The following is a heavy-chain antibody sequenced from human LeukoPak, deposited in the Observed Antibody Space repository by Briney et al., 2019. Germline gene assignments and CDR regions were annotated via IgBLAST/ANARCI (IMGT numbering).Heavy chain of an antibody. CDR2: IYYSGST. J-gene: IGHJ4*02. Sequence: NPSEILSLTCTVSGGSISSSDYYWGWIRQPPGRGLEWIGTIYYSGSTSYNPSLKSRVTLSVDTSKNQFSLKLSSVTAADTAVYYCARHHRSGYYEVDYCGQGTLVTVSS. D-gene: IGHD6-25*01. CDR1: GGSISSSDYY. V-gene: IGHV4-39*01. CDR3: ARHHRSGYYEVDY.